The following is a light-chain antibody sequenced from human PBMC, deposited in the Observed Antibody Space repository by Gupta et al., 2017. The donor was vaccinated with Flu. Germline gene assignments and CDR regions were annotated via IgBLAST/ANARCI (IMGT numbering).Light chain of an antibody. J-gene: IGKJ5*01. CDR2: DTS. CDR3: QQECNAPRT. CDR1: QDINTY. V-gene: IGKV1-33*01. Sequence: PFSLSASVGDRVTITCQASQDINTYLDWYQQKPGKAPSLVIYDTSRVQKGVPSRFSGSGSGTDFTFTISSLQPEAVATYYCQQECNAPRTFGEGTLMDIK.